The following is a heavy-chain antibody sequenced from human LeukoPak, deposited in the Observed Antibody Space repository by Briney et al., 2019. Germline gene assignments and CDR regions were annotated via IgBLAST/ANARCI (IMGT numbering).Heavy chain of an antibody. CDR1: GYTFTNYY. Sequence: ASVKVSCKASGYTFTNYYMHWVRQAPGQGLEWMGLINPTGTSTNYAQKFRGRVTMTRDTSTTTVYMELSSLRSEDTAVYYCAREESGGYFDYWGQGTLVTISS. J-gene: IGHJ4*02. D-gene: IGHD2-8*02. CDR3: AREESGGYFDY. CDR2: INPTGTST. V-gene: IGHV1-46*01.